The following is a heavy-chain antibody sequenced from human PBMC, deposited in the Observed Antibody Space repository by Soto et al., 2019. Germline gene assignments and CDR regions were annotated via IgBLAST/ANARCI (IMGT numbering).Heavy chain of an antibody. Sequence: PGGSLRLSCAASGFTVSSNYMSWVRQAPGKGLEWVSVIYSGGSTYYADSVKGRFTISRHNSKSTLYLQMNSLRAEDTAVYYCARAYSSSWLDYWGQGTLVTVSS. CDR2: IYSGGST. CDR3: ARAYSSSWLDY. D-gene: IGHD6-13*01. CDR1: GFTVSSNY. V-gene: IGHV3-53*04. J-gene: IGHJ4*02.